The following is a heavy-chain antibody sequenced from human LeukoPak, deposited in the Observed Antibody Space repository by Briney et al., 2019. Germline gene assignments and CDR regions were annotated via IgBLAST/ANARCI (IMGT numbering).Heavy chain of an antibody. Sequence: ASVNVSCKASGYTFTSYGISWVRQAPGQGLEWMGWISAYNGNTNYAQKLQGRVTMTTDTSTSTAYMELRSLRSDDTAVYYCARAAGPSWYYYYYMDVWGKGTTVTVSS. J-gene: IGHJ6*03. CDR3: ARAAGPSWYYYYYMDV. D-gene: IGHD6-13*01. CDR1: GYTFTSYG. CDR2: ISAYNGNT. V-gene: IGHV1-18*01.